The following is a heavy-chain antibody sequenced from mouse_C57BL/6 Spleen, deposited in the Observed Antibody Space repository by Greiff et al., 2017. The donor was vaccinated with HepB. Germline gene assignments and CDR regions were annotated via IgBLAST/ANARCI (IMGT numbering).Heavy chain of an antibody. J-gene: IGHJ1*03. D-gene: IGHD1-1*01. CDR2: INPSTGGT. CDR3: ARGFMITTVVDWYFDV. V-gene: IGHV1-42*01. CDR1: GYSFTGYY. Sequence: VQLKQSGPELVKPGASVKISCKASGYSFTGYYMNWVKQSPEKSLEWIGEINPSTGGTTYNQKFKAKATLTVDKSSSTAYMQLKSLTSEDSAVYYCARGFMITTVVDWYFDVWGTGTTVTVSS.